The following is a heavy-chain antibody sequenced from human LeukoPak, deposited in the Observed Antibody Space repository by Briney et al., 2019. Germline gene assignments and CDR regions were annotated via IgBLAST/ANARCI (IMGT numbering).Heavy chain of an antibody. Sequence: PSETLSLTCAVYGGSFSGYYWSWIRQPPGKGLEWIGEINHSGSTNYNPSLKSRVTISVDTSMHQFSLKLSSVTAADTAVYYCARDRGSSGWYYFDYWGQGTLVTVSS. V-gene: IGHV4-34*01. CDR1: GGSFSGYY. J-gene: IGHJ4*02. D-gene: IGHD6-19*01. CDR3: ARDRGSSGWYYFDY. CDR2: INHSGST.